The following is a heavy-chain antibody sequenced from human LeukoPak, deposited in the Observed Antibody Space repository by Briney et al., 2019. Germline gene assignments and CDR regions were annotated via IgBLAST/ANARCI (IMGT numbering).Heavy chain of an antibody. Sequence: ASVKVSCKASGYTFTSYYMHWVRQAPGQGLEWMGVINPSGGSTSYAQKSQGRVTMTRDTSTSTVYMELSSLRSEDTGVYYCARGRARGGYGYWGQGSLLAVSS. V-gene: IGHV1-46*01. J-gene: IGHJ4*02. CDR2: INPSGGST. CDR3: ARGRARGGYGY. D-gene: IGHD3-22*01. CDR1: GYTFTSYY.